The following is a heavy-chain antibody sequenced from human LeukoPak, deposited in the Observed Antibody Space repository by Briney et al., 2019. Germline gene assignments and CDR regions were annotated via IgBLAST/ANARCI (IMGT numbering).Heavy chain of an antibody. J-gene: IGHJ4*02. V-gene: IGHV3-30-3*01. CDR2: ISNDGNTK. CDR3: ARAMVRGVPFDY. CDR1: GFTFSSYA. D-gene: IGHD3-10*01. Sequence: GGSLRLSCAASGFTFSSYAMHWVRQPPGRGLEWVTVISNDGNTKYYADSVRGRFTISRDNSKNTLYLQINGLRLDDTAVYYCARAMVRGVPFDYWGQGTLVTVSS.